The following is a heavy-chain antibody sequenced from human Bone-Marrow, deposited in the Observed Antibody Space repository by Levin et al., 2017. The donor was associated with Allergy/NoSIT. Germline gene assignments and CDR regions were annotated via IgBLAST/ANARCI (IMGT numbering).Heavy chain of an antibody. V-gene: IGHV5-51*01. J-gene: IGHJ4*02. CDR1: GYSFTSYW. CDR2: IFPGDSDT. Sequence: GESLKISCKPSGYSFTSYWIGWVRQMPGKGLEWMGIIFPGDSDTRYSPSFEGQVTISADKSVSTAYLQWNSLQASDTAIYYCAKFLIRGDHYDSSIRGSFDDWGLGTLVTVSS. D-gene: IGHD3-22*01. CDR3: AKFLIRGDHYDSSIRGSFDD.